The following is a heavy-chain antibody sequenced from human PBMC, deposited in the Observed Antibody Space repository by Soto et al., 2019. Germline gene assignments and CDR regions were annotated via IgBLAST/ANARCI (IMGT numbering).Heavy chain of an antibody. Sequence: QVQLVQSGAEEKKPGASVKVSCKASGYTFTSYAMHLVRQAPGQRLEWMGWANAGNGNTKYSRRFQGRVTITRDTSASTAYMELSSLRSEDTAVYYCARTFQYWSGGRCYDAMDVWGQGTTVTVSS. V-gene: IGHV1-3*05. CDR1: GYTFTSYA. CDR3: ARTFQYWSGGRCYDAMDV. CDR2: ANAGNGNT. D-gene: IGHD2-15*01. J-gene: IGHJ6*02.